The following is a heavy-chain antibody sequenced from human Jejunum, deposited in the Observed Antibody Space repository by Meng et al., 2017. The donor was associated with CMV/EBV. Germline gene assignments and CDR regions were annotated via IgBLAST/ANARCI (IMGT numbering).Heavy chain of an antibody. CDR3: ARALIYDDSAVTLFVPYYFDY. Sequence: GFYMSCVRLAPGQGLEWLGWIHPDSGSTSSAQKFQGRITMTRHTSISTVSMQLSRLTSDDTAVYYCARALIYDDSAVTLFVPYYFDYWGQGTLVTVSS. D-gene: IGHD3-10*02. V-gene: IGHV1-2*02. J-gene: IGHJ4*02. CDR2: IHPDSGST. CDR1: GFY.